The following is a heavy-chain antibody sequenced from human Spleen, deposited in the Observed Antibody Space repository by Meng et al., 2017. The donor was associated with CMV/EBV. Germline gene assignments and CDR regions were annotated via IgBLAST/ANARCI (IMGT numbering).Heavy chain of an antibody. V-gene: IGHV3-23*03. D-gene: IGHD3-16*01. J-gene: IGHJ6*02. CDR3: ASLRGMDV. CDR1: GFNFANYA. CDR2: IYSDDIT. Sequence: GGSLRLSCAASGFNFANYAMTWIRQAPGKGLEWVSVIYSDDITYYADSVKGRFTISRDNSKNTLYLQMNNLRPEDTAVYYCASLRGMDVWGQGTTVTVSS.